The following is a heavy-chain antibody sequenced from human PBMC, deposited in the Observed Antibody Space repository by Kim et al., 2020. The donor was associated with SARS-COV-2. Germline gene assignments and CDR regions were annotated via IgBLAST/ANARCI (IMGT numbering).Heavy chain of an antibody. CDR3: ARVLAGWIAVAGCLGY. D-gene: IGHD6-19*01. J-gene: IGHJ4*02. Sequence: ASGKVSCKASGYTFTGYYMHWVRQAPGQGLEWMGRINPNSGGTNYAQKFQGRVTMTRDTSISTAYMELSRLRSDDTAVYYCARVLAGWIAVAGCLGYWGQGTLVTVSS. CDR1: GYTFTGYY. CDR2: INPNSGGT. V-gene: IGHV1-2*06.